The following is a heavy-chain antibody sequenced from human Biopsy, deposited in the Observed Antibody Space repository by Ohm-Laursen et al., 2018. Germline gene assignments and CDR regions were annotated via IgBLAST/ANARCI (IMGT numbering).Heavy chain of an antibody. J-gene: IGHJ4*02. Sequence: SVKVSCKVSGGTFTNYAISWVRQAPGQGLEWMGGIIPIFGTANYAQKLQGRVTITADESTSTAYMELSSLRSDDTAVYYCARDALGGGSYRFFYWGQGSLVTVSS. CDR3: ARDALGGGSYRFFY. D-gene: IGHD1-26*01. CDR1: GGTFTNYA. CDR2: IIPIFGTA. V-gene: IGHV1-69*13.